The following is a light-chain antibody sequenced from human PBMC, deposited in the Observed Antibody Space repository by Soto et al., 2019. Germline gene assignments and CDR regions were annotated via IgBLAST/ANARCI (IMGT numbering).Light chain of an antibody. CDR2: GAS. V-gene: IGKV3-15*01. CDR3: QQYNNWPQT. CDR1: QSVSSN. J-gene: IGKJ1*01. Sequence: EIVMTQSPATLSVSPGERATLSCRASQSVSSNLAWYQQKPGQAPRLLIYGASTRATGIPARFGGSWSGTEFTLTISSLQSEDFAVYYCQQYNNWPQTFGQGTKVEIK.